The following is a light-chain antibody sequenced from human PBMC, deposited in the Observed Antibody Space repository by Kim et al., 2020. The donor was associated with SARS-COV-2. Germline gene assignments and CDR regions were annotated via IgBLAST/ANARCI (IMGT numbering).Light chain of an antibody. CDR1: SLRNYY. J-gene: IGLJ3*02. V-gene: IGLV3-19*01. Sequence: SSELTQDPAVSVALGQTVRLTCQGDSLRNYYATWYQQRPGQAPTLVLYGKYDRPSGIPDRFSGSASGNTASLTITGAQAEDEGDYDCSSRDSTGDHVVFGGGTQLTVL. CDR3: SSRDSTGDHVV. CDR2: GKY.